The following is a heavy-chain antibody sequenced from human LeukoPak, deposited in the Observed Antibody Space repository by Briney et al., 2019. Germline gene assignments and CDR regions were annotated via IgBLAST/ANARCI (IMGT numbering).Heavy chain of an antibody. V-gene: IGHV4-39*01. CDR1: GGSISSSSYY. Sequence: MPSETLSLTCTVSGGSISSSSYYWGWIRQPPGKGLEWIGSIYYTGSTYYNPSLKSRVTISVDTSKNQFSLKLNSVTAADTAVYYCARPEYSSGGMAYWGQGTLVTVSS. D-gene: IGHD6-19*01. CDR3: ARPEYSSGGMAY. J-gene: IGHJ4*02. CDR2: IYYTGST.